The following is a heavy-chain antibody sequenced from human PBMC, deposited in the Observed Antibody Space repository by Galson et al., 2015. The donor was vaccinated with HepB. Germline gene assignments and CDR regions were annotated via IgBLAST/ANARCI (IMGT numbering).Heavy chain of an antibody. CDR2: IWPDTITA. CDR3: VKEGPPSLGFGMDV. V-gene: IGHV3-33*06. D-gene: IGHD3-16*01. J-gene: IGHJ6*01. CDR1: GFSFSTYG. Sequence: SLRLSCAASGFSFSTYGMEWVRQTPGKGLEWVAIIWPDTITAYYAESVKGRFTISRDNSHNMVFLQMNGLRDEDTATYYCVKEGPPSLGFGMDVWGQGTSVIVPS.